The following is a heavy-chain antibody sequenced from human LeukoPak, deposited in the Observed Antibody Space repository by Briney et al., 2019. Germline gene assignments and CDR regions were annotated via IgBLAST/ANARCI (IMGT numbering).Heavy chain of an antibody. CDR3: ARRLEGLATFDY. D-gene: IGHD5-12*01. V-gene: IGHV5-51*01. CDR2: IYPGDSDT. CDR1: GYSFTSYW. Sequence: GESLKISCEGSGYSFTSYWIAWVRQMPGKGLEWMGIIYPGDSDTRYSPSFQGHVTISADKSISPAYLQWSSLKASDTAIYYCARRLEGLATFDYWGQGTLVTVSS. J-gene: IGHJ4*02.